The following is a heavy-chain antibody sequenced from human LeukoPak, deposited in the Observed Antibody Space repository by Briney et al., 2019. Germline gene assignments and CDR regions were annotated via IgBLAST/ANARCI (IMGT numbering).Heavy chain of an antibody. D-gene: IGHD3-22*01. V-gene: IGHV3-23*01. CDR3: ARKRERYYDSLIDY. J-gene: IGHJ4*02. Sequence: GGPLRLSCAASGFTFSNFAMSWVRQAPGKGLEWVSGISSSGGSTDYADSVKGRFTISRDNSKNTLYLQMNSLRVEDTAVYYCARKRERYYDSLIDYWGQGTLVTVSS. CDR2: ISSSGGST. CDR1: GFTFSNFA.